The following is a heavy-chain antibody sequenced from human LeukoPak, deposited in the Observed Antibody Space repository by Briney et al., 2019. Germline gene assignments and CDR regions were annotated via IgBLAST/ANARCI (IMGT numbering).Heavy chain of an antibody. V-gene: IGHV3-21*01. J-gene: IGHJ6*03. Sequence: GGSLRLSCAASGFTFSSYSMNWVRQAPGKGLEWVSSISSSSSYIYYADSVKGRFTISRDNAKNSLYLQMNSLRAEDTAVYYCARDRGTSIAAAEGAVYYYYMDVWGKGTTVTVSS. CDR2: ISSSSSYI. CDR1: GFTFSSYS. CDR3: ARDRGTSIAAAEGAVYYYYMDV. D-gene: IGHD6-25*01.